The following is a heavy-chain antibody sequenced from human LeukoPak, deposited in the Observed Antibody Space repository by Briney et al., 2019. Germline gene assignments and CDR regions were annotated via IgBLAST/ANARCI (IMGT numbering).Heavy chain of an antibody. V-gene: IGHV4-4*02. D-gene: IGHD3-10*01. CDR3: ATARGRPYYYGSGSAIDY. Sequence: SETLSLTCAVSGGSISSSNWWSWVRQPPGKGLEWIGEIYHSGSTNYNPSLKSRVTISVDKSKNQFSLKLSSVTAADTAVYYCATARGRPYYYGSGSAIDYWGQGTLVTVSS. CDR1: GGSISSSNW. CDR2: IYHSGST. J-gene: IGHJ4*02.